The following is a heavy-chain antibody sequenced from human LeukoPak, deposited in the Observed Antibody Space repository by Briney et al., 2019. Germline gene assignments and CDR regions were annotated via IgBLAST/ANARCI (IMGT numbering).Heavy chain of an antibody. D-gene: IGHD6-19*01. CDR3: AREDGIAVAGTGAYYYYGMDV. CDR1: GGSISSYY. V-gene: IGHV4-59*12. Sequence: PSETLSLTCTVSGGSISSYYWSWIRQPPGKGLEWIGYIYYSGGTNYNPSLKSRVTISVDTSKNQFSLKLSSVTAADTAVYYCAREDGIAVAGTGAYYYYGMDVWGQGTTVTVSS. CDR2: IYYSGGT. J-gene: IGHJ6*02.